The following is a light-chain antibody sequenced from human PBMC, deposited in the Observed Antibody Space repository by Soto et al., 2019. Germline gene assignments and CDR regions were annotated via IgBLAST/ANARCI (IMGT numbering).Light chain of an antibody. J-gene: IGKJ2*01. CDR1: QDISRF. CDR3: LQPNTYPYT. CDR2: ETS. V-gene: IGKV1-17*03. Sequence: DVQMAQSPSAMSASVGDRVTIACRARQDISRFVAWFQHKPGRAPERLIYETSNLQPGVPSRFSGSGSGTEFTLAISGLQPEDFATYYCLQPNTYPYTFGQGTNLEIK.